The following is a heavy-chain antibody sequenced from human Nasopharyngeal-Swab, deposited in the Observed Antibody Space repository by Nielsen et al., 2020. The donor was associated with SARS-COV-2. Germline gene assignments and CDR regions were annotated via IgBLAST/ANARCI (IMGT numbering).Heavy chain of an antibody. CDR1: GFTFDDYA. V-gene: IGHV3-9*01. CDR2: ISWNSDNI. CDR3: ARGIRWDRTAFDY. Sequence: SLKISCAASGFTFDDYAMHWVRQTPGEGLEWVSGISWNSDNIAYADSVKGRFTISRDNAKNSLYLQMNSLRAEDTAVYYCARGIRWDRTAFDYWGQGTLVTVSS. J-gene: IGHJ4*02. D-gene: IGHD1-26*01.